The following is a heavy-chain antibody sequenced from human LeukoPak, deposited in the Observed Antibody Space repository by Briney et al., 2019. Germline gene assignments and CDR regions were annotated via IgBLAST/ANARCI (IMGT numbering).Heavy chain of an antibody. J-gene: IGHJ4*02. V-gene: IGHV3-53*04. D-gene: IGHD3-22*01. CDR3: ERYDYYDSSGADY. CDR1: GFTVSSNY. CDR2: IYSGGST. Sequence: GGSLRLSCAASGFTVSSNYMSWVRQAPGKGLEWVSVIYSGGSTYYADSVKGGFPLSRHNSKNTLYLQMKRLRAEDTAVYYCERYDYYDSSGADYWGQGTLVTVSS.